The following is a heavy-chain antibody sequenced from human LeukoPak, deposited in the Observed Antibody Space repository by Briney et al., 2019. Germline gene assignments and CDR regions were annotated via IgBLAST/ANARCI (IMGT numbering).Heavy chain of an antibody. J-gene: IGHJ3*02. D-gene: IGHD3-10*01. CDR2: ISYDGSNK. CDR1: GFTFSSYA. V-gene: IGHV3-30*04. CDR3: TFGFDDAFDI. Sequence: PGGSLRLSCAASGFTFSSYAMHWVRQAPGKGLEWVAVISYDGSNKYYADSVKGRFTISRDNSKNTLYLQMNRLRAEDTAVYYCTFGFDDAFDIWGQGTMVTVSS.